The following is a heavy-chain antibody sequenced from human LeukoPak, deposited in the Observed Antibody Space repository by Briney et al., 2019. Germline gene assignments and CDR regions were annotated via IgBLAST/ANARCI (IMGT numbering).Heavy chain of an antibody. CDR2: IYHSGST. Sequence: SETLSLTCAVSGVSISSGGYSWSWIRQPPGKGLEWIGYIYHSGSTYYNPSLKSRVTISVDRSKNQFSLKLSSVTAADTAGYYCARVSDTAMVYYFDYWGQGTLVTVSS. D-gene: IGHD5-18*01. CDR1: GVSISSGGYS. J-gene: IGHJ4*02. CDR3: ARVSDTAMVYYFDY. V-gene: IGHV4-30-2*01.